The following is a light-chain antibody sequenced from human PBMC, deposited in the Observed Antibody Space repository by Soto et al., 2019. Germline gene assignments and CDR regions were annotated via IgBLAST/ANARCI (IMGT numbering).Light chain of an antibody. J-gene: IGKJ2*01. CDR3: HQYGYGVNT. V-gene: IGKV3-20*01. CDR2: GTS. CDR1: QSVRSNY. Sequence: ETVLTQSPGTLSLSPGERATLSCRASQSVRSNYLAWYQQQPGQAPRLLLFGTSARATGIPDRFSGSGSGTDFTVTISSLEHEGSAVYFCHQYGYGVNTLGQQTKLEIK.